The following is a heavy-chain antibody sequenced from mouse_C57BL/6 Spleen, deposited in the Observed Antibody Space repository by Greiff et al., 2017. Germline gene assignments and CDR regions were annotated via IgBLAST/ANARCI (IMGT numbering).Heavy chain of an antibody. J-gene: IGHJ1*03. Sequence: QVQLQQSDAELVKPGASVKISCKVSGYTFTDHTIHWMKQRPEQGLEWIGYIYPRDGSTKYNEKFKGKATLTADKSSSTSYMQLNSLSSEDSAVYFCASYGSSTHWYFDVWGTGTTVTVSS. CDR1: GYTFTDHT. CDR3: ASYGSSTHWYFDV. V-gene: IGHV1-78*01. D-gene: IGHD1-1*01. CDR2: IYPRDGST.